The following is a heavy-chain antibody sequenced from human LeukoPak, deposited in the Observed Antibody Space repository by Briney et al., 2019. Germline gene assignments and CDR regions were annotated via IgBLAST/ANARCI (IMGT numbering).Heavy chain of an antibody. CDR1: GFTFSSYS. V-gene: IGHV3-48*01. CDR3: AREWGYCSSTSCYRSFDY. Sequence: PGGSLRLSCAASGFTFSSYSMNRVRQAPGKGLEWVSYISSSSSTIYYADSVKGRFTISRDNAKNSLCLQMNSLRAEDTAVYYCAREWGYCSSTSCYRSFDYWGQGTLVTVSS. CDR2: ISSSSSTI. J-gene: IGHJ4*02. D-gene: IGHD2-2*01.